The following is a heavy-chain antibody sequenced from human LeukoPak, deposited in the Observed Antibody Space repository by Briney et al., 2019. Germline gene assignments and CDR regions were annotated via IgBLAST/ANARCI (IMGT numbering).Heavy chain of an antibody. J-gene: IGHJ4*02. Sequence: SVKVSCKASGGTFSSYAISWVRQAPGQGLEWMGGIIPIFGTANYAQKFQGRVTITADESTSTAYMELSSLRSEDTAVYYCAREGVGATKRGAFDYWGQGTLVTVSS. CDR2: IIPIFGTA. CDR1: GGTFSSYA. V-gene: IGHV1-69*01. CDR3: AREGVGATKRGAFDY. D-gene: IGHD1-26*01.